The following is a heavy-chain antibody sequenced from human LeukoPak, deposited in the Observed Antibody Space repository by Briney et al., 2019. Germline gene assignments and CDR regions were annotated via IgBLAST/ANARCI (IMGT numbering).Heavy chain of an antibody. D-gene: IGHD3-3*01. J-gene: IGHJ4*02. V-gene: IGHV3-13*01. Sequence: GGSLRLSCAASGFTFSSYDMHWVRQATGKGLEWVSAIGTAGDTYYPGSVKGRFTISRENAKNSLYLQMNSLRAGDTAVYYCARAGKYNFWSGWPIDYWGQGTLVTVSS. CDR3: ARAGKYNFWSGWPIDY. CDR2: IGTAGDT. CDR1: GFTFSSYD.